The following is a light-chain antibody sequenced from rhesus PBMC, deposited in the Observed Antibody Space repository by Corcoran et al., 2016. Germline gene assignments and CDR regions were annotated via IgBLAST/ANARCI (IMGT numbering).Light chain of an antibody. CDR1: QGISNY. J-gene: IGKJ4*01. V-gene: IGKV1S14*01. CDR2: YAS. CDR3: QQHNSYPHT. Sequence: DIQMTQSPSSLSASVGDTVTTTCRARQGISNYLAWYQQKPGKAQKPLLYYASNLESGVPSRFSGSGCVTDFPLTISSLQTEDFATHYCQQHNSYPHTVGGGTEVEIK.